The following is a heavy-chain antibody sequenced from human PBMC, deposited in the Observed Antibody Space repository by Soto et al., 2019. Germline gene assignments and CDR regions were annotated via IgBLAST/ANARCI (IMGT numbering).Heavy chain of an antibody. CDR1: GYTFTSYD. CDR2: MNPNSGNT. CDR3: ARGVVVPAADYYYYYMDV. D-gene: IGHD2-2*01. J-gene: IGHJ6*03. V-gene: IGHV1-8*01. Sequence: QVQLVQSGAEVKKPGASVKVSCKASGYTFTSYDINWVRQATGQGLEWMGWMNPNSGNTGYAQKFQGRVTMTRNTAISTAYMELSSLGSEDTAVYYCARGVVVPAADYYYYYMDVWGKGTTVTVSS.